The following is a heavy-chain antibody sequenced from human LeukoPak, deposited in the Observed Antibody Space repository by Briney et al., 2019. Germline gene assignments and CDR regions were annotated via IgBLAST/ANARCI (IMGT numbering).Heavy chain of an antibody. V-gene: IGHV1-69*06. J-gene: IGHJ3*02. CDR2: IIPIFGTA. D-gene: IGHD2-15*01. CDR1: RGTFSSYA. Sequence: SVKVSCKASRGTFSSYAITWVRQAPGQGLEWMGGIIPIFGTANYAQKFQGRVTITADKSTSTAYMELSSLRSEDTAVYYCARSLRRDAFDIWGQGTMVTVSS. CDR3: ARSLRRDAFDI.